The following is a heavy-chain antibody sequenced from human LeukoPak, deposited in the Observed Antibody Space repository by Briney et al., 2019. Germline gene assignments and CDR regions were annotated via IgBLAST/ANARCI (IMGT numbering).Heavy chain of an antibody. D-gene: IGHD6-13*01. V-gene: IGHV1-46*01. CDR2: INPSGGST. CDR1: GYTFTSYY. Sequence: ASVKVSCKASGYTFTSYYMHWVRQAPGQGLEWMGIINPSGGSTSYAQKFQGRVTMTRDMSTSTDYMELSSLRSEDTAVYYCASGPYSSSWYGATYYYYYMDVWGKGTTVTVSS. J-gene: IGHJ6*03. CDR3: ASGPYSSSWYGATYYYYYMDV.